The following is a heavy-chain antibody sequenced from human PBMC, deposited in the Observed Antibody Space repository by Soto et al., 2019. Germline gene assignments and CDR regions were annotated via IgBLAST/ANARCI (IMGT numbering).Heavy chain of an antibody. J-gene: IGHJ1*01. CDR2: ISYDGSNK. CDR1: GFTFSSYA. V-gene: IGHV3-30-3*01. CDR3: AREGYYYDSSGYYDSEYFQH. D-gene: IGHD3-22*01. Sequence: GGSLRLSCAASGFTFSSYAMHWVRQAPGKGLEWVAVISYDGSNKYYADSVKGRFTISRDNSKNTLYLQMNSLRAEDTAVYYCAREGYYYDSSGYYDSEYFQHWGQGTLVTVSS.